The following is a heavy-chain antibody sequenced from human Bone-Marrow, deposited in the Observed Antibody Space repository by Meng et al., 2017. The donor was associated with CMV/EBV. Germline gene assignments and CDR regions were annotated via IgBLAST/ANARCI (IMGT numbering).Heavy chain of an antibody. J-gene: IGHJ6*02. Sequence: SETLSLTCAVYGGSFSGYYWSWIRQPPGKGLEWIGEINHSGSTYYNPSLKSRVTISVDTSKNQFSLKLSSVTAADTAVYYCARYSYGYLRFYYYYYGMDVWGQGTTVTVSS. CDR3: ARYSYGYLRFYYYYYGMDV. CDR1: GGSFSGYY. D-gene: IGHD5-18*01. CDR2: INHSGST. V-gene: IGHV4-34*01.